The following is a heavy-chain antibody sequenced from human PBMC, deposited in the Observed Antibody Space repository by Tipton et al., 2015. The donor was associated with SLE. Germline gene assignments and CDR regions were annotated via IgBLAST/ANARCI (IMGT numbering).Heavy chain of an antibody. V-gene: IGHV4-31*03. Sequence: LRLSCTVSGGSVSSGGYYWSWIRQHPGKGLEWIGYIYNTVNTYYNPSLTSRVTISDDTSKNQFSLKLRSVTAADTAVYYCAREVEGYSSGWYYWYHYMDVWGKGTTVTVSS. D-gene: IGHD6-19*01. J-gene: IGHJ6*03. CDR3: AREVEGYSSGWYYWYHYMDV. CDR2: IYNTVNT. CDR1: GGSVSSGGYY.